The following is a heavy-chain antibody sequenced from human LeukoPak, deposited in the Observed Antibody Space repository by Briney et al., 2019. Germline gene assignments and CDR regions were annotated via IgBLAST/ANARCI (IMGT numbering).Heavy chain of an antibody. Sequence: ASVKVSCKASGGTFSTYVISWVRQAPGQGLEWMGWINPNSGGTNYAQKFQGRVTMTRDTSISTAYMELSRLRSDDTAVYYCARGTGYYKPYNWFDPWGQGTLVTVSS. CDR3: ARGTGYYKPYNWFDP. CDR1: GGTFSTYV. CDR2: INPNSGGT. D-gene: IGHD3-9*01. V-gene: IGHV1-2*02. J-gene: IGHJ5*02.